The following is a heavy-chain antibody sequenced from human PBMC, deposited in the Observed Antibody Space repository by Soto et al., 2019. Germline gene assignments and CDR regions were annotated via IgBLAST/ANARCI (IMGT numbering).Heavy chain of an antibody. D-gene: IGHD4-17*01. CDR1: GLAFSSYS. CDR2: IGNIGDIQ. Sequence: EVQLVESGGGLVQPGGSLRLSCMASGLAFSSYSMNWVRQAPGKGLEWLSYIGNIGDIQHYADSVRGRFTISRDNAKKSVSLQMTSLRAEDTAVYYCATNLDYGDHYWGQGTLVTVSS. CDR3: ATNLDYGDHY. V-gene: IGHV3-48*01. J-gene: IGHJ4*02.